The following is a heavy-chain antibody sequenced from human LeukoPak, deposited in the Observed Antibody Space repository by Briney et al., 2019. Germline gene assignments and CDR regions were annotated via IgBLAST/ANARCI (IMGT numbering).Heavy chain of an antibody. Sequence: GGSLRLSCAASGFTFSSYAMNWVRRAPGKGLEWVSFISGSGGSTYYADSVKGRFTISRDNSKNTLYLQMNSLRAEDTAVYYCAKDTSGWYGYSGDYFDYWGQGTLVTVSS. CDR3: AKDTSGWYGYSGDYFDY. V-gene: IGHV3-23*01. CDR2: ISGSGGST. D-gene: IGHD6-19*01. J-gene: IGHJ4*02. CDR1: GFTFSSYA.